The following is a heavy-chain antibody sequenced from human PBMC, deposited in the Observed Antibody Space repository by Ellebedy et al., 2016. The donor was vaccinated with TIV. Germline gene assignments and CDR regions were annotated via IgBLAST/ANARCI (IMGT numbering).Heavy chain of an antibody. CDR1: GYTFTTYA. V-gene: IGHV1-3*01. CDR3: AREGVGQDIVVVPVASFDY. D-gene: IGHD2-2*01. J-gene: IGHJ4*02. CDR2: INAGIGNT. Sequence: AASVKVSCKASGYTFTTYAIHWVRQAPGQRPEWMGWINAGIGNTKYSEKFQGRVTITTDTSASTAYMELSSLRSEDTAVYYCAREGVGQDIVVVPVASFDYWGQGTLVTVSS.